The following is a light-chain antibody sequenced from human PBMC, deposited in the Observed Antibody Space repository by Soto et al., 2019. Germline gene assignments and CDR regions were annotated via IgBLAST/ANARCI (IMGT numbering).Light chain of an antibody. V-gene: IGKV1-5*01. CDR1: QTISTF. Sequence: DIQMTQSPSTLSGPVGDRVTITCRASQTISTFLAWYQQKPGKAPHLLIYGASSLQSGVPSRFSGSGSGTVFTLSISSLQPDDLGTYYCQQYIGLWTFGQGTKVDIK. CDR2: GAS. CDR3: QQYIGLWT. J-gene: IGKJ1*01.